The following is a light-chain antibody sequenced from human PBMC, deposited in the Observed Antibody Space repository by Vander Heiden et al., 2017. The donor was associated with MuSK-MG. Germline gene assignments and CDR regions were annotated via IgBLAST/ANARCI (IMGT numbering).Light chain of an antibody. Sequence: QSVLTQPPSVSGAPGQRVTTPCTGTSSNIGAGFDVHWYQQLPGTPPKLLIFENTNRPSGVPDRFSASTSDTSASLAITGLQADDEADYYCQSYDSSLTASVCGTGTRVAV. CDR3: QSYDSSLTASV. CDR1: SSNIGAGFD. CDR2: ENT. V-gene: IGLV1-40*01. J-gene: IGLJ1*01.